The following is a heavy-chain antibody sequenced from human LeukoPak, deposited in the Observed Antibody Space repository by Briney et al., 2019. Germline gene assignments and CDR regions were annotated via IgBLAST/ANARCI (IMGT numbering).Heavy chain of an antibody. CDR2: IDPSASYT. V-gene: IGHV5-10-1*01. CDR1: GYSFTSYW. J-gene: IGHJ6*02. Sequence: GESLKISCTGSGYSFTSYWINWVRQMPGKGLEVTGRIDPSASYTNYSPSFQGHVTISADKSISTAYLQWHSLKASDTAMYYCARLGAMVDDYYNYSGMDAWGQGTTFTVSS. CDR3: ARLGAMVDDYYNYSGMDA. D-gene: IGHD1-26*01.